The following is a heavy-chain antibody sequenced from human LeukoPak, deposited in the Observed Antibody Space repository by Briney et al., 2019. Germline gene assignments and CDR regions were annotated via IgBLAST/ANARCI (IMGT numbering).Heavy chain of an antibody. D-gene: IGHD5-18*01. CDR3: VRGRPLRGYSYGFGPYYFDY. CDR2: INHSGST. V-gene: IGHV4-34*01. J-gene: IGHJ4*02. Sequence: SETLSLTCAVYGGSFSGYYWSWIRQPPGKGLEWIGEINHSGSTNYNPSLKSRVTISVDTSKNQFSLKLSSVTAADTAVYYCVRGRPLRGYSYGFGPYYFDYWGQGTLVTVSS. CDR1: GGSFSGYY.